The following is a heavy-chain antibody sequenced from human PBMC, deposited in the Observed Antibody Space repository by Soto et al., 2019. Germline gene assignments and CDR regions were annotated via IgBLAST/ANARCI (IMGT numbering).Heavy chain of an antibody. V-gene: IGHV4-39*01. CDR3: SRRAPEGFDP. J-gene: IGHJ5*02. Sequence: QLQLQESGPGLVKPSETLSLTCTVSGGSISRSAYYWGWVRQPPGKGLEWIGSMSYSGSTYYNSSLKSPVTIYIDTPKNQLSLRLTSVTAADTAVYYCSRRAPEGFDPWGQGTLVTVFS. CDR2: MSYSGST. CDR1: GGSISRSAYY.